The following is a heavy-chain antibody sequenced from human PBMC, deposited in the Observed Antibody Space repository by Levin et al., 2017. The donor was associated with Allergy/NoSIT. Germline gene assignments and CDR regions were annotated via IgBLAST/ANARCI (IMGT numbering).Heavy chain of an antibody. Sequence: SCAASGFTFSSYSMNWVRQAPGKGLEWVSSIGSSSSYIYYADSVKGRFTISRDNAKNSLYLQMNSLRAEDTAVYYCARDGTYCSSISCYLDYWGQGTLVTVSS. CDR2: IGSSSSYI. CDR1: GFTFSSYS. D-gene: IGHD2-2*01. CDR3: ARDGTYCSSISCYLDY. V-gene: IGHV3-21*06. J-gene: IGHJ4*02.